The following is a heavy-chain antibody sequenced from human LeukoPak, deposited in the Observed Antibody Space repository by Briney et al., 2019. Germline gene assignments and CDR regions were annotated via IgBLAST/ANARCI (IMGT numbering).Heavy chain of an antibody. V-gene: IGHV3-7*01. CDR2: IKQDGSEK. J-gene: IGHJ1*01. CDR1: GFTFTSYW. CDR3: ARLLASDYYDSSGYYSPSPFQH. D-gene: IGHD3-22*01. Sequence: GGSLRLSCAGSGFTFTSYWMSWVRQAPGKGLEWVANIKQDGSEKHYVDSVKGRFTISRDNAKNSLYLQMSSLRAEDTAVYYCARLLASDYYDSSGYYSPSPFQHWGQGTLVTVSS.